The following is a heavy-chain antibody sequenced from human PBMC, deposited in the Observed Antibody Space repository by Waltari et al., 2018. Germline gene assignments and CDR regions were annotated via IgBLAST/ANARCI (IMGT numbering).Heavy chain of an antibody. CDR2: VTRGGST. CDR1: GGSFSAHY. V-gene: IGHV4-34*01. Sequence: QVQLQQWGAGLLKPSETLSLTCTVSGGSFSAHYWTWIRQSPGKGLEWIGEVTRGGSTNYNPSGKSRVTISLDTSKNQFSLKRNSLTAADTAVYYCARGGDCGGDCVLGHWGQGTLVTVSS. CDR3: ARGGDCGGDCVLGH. J-gene: IGHJ4*02. D-gene: IGHD2-21*02.